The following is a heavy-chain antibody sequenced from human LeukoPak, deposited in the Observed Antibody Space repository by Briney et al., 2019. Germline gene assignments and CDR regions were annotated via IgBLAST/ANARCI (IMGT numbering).Heavy chain of an antibody. CDR3: ARENCSGGTCYTVGGDWFDP. CDR1: GGSLTSYY. J-gene: IGHJ5*02. CDR2: IYNTGST. V-gene: IGHV4-4*07. D-gene: IGHD2-15*01. Sequence: SETLSLTCTVSGGSLTSYYWNWIRQPAGKGLEWVGRIYNTGSTYYNPSLKSRVTISVDTSKNQFSLKLSSVTAADTAVYYCARENCSGGTCYTVGGDWFDPWGQGTLVTVSS.